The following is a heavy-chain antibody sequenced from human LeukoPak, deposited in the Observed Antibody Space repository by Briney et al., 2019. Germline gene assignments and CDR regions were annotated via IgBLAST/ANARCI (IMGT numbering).Heavy chain of an antibody. Sequence: GGSLRLSCAASGFTFSSYAMSWVRQAPRKGLEWVSATSGSGGSTYYADSVKGRFTISRDNSKNTLYLQMNSLRAEDTAVYYCAKVPRYCSGGSCYGGWFDPWGQGTLVTVSS. V-gene: IGHV3-23*01. J-gene: IGHJ5*02. CDR1: GFTFSSYA. CDR3: AKVPRYCSGGSCYGGWFDP. D-gene: IGHD2-15*01. CDR2: TSGSGGST.